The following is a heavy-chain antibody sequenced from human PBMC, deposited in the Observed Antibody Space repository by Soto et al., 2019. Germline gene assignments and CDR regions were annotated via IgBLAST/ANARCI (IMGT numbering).Heavy chain of an antibody. CDR3: ARVSMAVAGIAYYFDY. CDR1: GVSFSSCA. D-gene: IGHD6-19*01. CDR2: VSHDGSNK. Sequence: QVQLVESGGGVVQPGRSLRLSCAASGVSFSSCAMHWVRQAPGKGLEWVAVVSHDGSNKYYADSGKGRVTISRDNSIKTVYLQMNSLRAEDTAVYYCARVSMAVAGIAYYFDYWGQGTLVTVSA. V-gene: IGHV3-30-3*01. J-gene: IGHJ4*02.